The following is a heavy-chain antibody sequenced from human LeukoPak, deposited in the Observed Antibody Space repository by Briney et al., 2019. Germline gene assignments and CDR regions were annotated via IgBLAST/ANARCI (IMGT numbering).Heavy chain of an antibody. Sequence: ASVKVSCKASGYTFTGYYMHWVRQAPGQGLEWMGRINPNSGGTNYAQKFQGRATMTRDTSISTAYMELSRLRSDDTAVYYCARDLIDGWYQLRFDYWGQGTLVTVSS. V-gene: IGHV1-2*06. D-gene: IGHD2-2*01. CDR2: INPNSGGT. J-gene: IGHJ4*02. CDR1: GYTFTGYY. CDR3: ARDLIDGWYQLRFDY.